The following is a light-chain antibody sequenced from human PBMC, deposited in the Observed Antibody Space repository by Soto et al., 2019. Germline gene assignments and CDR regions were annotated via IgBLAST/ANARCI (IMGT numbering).Light chain of an antibody. J-gene: IGKJ1*01. CDR2: DAS. CDR1: QSISSG. V-gene: IGKV1-5*01. Sequence: DIQMTQSPSTLSASVGDRVTITCRASQSISSGLAWYQQKPGKAPKLLIYDASSLESGVPSRFSGRGSGTEFTLTISSLQPDDFATYYCQQYNSYWTFGQGTKVDI. CDR3: QQYNSYWT.